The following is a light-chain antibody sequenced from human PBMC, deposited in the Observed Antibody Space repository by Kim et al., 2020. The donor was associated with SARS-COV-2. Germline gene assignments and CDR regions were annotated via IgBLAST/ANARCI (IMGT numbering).Light chain of an antibody. V-gene: IGLV3-19*01. CDR3: SSLDSSPKHVV. CDR2: DKH. J-gene: IGLJ2*01. Sequence: SSELTQDPAVSVALGQTVRITCQGDSLRSYYATWYQQKPGQAPVLVIYDKHNRPSGIPDRFSGSTSGNTASLTITGAQAEDEADYFCSSLDSSPKHVVFG. CDR1: SLRSYY.